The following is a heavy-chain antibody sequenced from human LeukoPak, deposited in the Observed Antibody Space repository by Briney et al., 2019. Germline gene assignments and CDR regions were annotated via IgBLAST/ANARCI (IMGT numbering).Heavy chain of an antibody. V-gene: IGHV4-38-2*01. CDR3: ARHTLYGSGSYYVYYFDY. D-gene: IGHD3-10*01. CDR2: ISHSGST. CDR1: GYSISSGYN. J-gene: IGHJ4*02. Sequence: SETLSLTCAVSGYSISSGYNWGWIRQPPGKGLEWIGSISHSGSTYYNPSLKSRVTIFADTSKNQFSLKLSSVTAADTAMYYCARHTLYGSGSYYVYYFDYWGQGTLVTVSS.